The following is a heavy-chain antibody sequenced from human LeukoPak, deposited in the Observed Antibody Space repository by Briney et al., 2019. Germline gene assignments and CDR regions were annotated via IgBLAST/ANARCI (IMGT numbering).Heavy chain of an antibody. D-gene: IGHD6-13*01. CDR2: IYYSGST. V-gene: IGHV4-39*07. CDR1: GGSISSSSYY. CDR3: ARAGYSSSWIDY. J-gene: IGHJ4*02. Sequence: SETLPLTCTVSGGSISSSSYYWGWIRQPPGKGLEWIGSIYYSGSTYYNPSLKSRVTISVDTSKNQFSLKLSSVTAADTAVFYCARAGYSSSWIDYWGQGTLVTVPS.